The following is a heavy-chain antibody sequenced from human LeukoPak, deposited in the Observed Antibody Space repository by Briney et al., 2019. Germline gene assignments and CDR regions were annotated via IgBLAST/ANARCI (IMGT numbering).Heavy chain of an antibody. V-gene: IGHV3-11*01. CDR1: GFTFSDYY. CDR3: ARVPRSGGSIDY. CDR2: ISSSGGTT. J-gene: IGHJ4*02. Sequence: GGSLRLSCAASGFTFSDYYMKWIRQAPGKGLEWVSYISSSGGTTHYADSVKGRFTISRNNAKNSLFVQMSNLRAEDTAVYYCARVPRSGGSIDYWGQGTLVTVSS. D-gene: IGHD6-19*01.